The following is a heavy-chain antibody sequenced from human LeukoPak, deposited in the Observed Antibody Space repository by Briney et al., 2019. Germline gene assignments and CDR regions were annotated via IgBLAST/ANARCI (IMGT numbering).Heavy chain of an antibody. J-gene: IGHJ4*02. Sequence: GESLKISCKGSGYSFTNYWIGWVRQMPGKGLEWMGIIYPGDSDTRYSPFFQGQVTISADKPISTAYLQWSSLKASDTAMYYCARQYSGYDYYFDYWGQGTLVTVSS. CDR3: ARQYSGYDYYFDY. CDR2: IYPGDSDT. V-gene: IGHV5-51*01. CDR1: GYSFTNYW. D-gene: IGHD5-12*01.